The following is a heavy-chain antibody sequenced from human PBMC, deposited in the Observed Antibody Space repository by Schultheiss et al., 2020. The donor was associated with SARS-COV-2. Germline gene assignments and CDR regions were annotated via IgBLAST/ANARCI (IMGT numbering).Heavy chain of an antibody. CDR1: GFTFSSYS. V-gene: IGHV3-21*01. Sequence: GGSLRLSCAASGFTFSSYSMNWVRQAPGKGLEWVSSISSSSSYIYYADSVKGRFTISRDNAKNSLYLQMNSLRAEDTAVYYCAVDCSGGSCYSAGGGWGQGTMVTVSS. J-gene: IGHJ3*01. CDR3: AVDCSGGSCYSAGGG. CDR2: ISSSSSYI. D-gene: IGHD2-15*01.